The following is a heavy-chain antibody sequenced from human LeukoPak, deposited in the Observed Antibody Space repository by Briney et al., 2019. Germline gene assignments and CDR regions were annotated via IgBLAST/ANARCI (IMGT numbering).Heavy chain of an antibody. J-gene: IGHJ6*02. CDR3: ARACGASCYAVDYYNYGMDV. Sequence: QPGGSLRLSCAVSGFTFSSXEVNWVRQAPGXXXXXXXXXXXXXSSIYYADSVKGRFTXSRDNAKNSLYLQMNSLGAGDTAVYYCARACGASCYAVDYYNYGMDVWGQGTTVTVSS. D-gene: IGHD2-15*01. V-gene: IGHV3-48*03. CDR1: GFTFSSXE. CDR2: XXXXXSSI.